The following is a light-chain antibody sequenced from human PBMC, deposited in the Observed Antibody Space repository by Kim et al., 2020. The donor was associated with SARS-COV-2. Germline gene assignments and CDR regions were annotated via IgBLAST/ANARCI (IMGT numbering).Light chain of an antibody. Sequence: QAVVTQEPSLTVSPGGTGTLTCASSTGAVTSGYYPNWFQQKPGQAPRTLIYNTNNKHSWTPARFSGSLLGGKAALTLSGVQPEDEAEYYCLLYYSGTWVFGGGTQLTVL. CDR3: LLYYSGTWV. CDR2: NTN. J-gene: IGLJ3*02. CDR1: TGAVTSGYY. V-gene: IGLV7-43*01.